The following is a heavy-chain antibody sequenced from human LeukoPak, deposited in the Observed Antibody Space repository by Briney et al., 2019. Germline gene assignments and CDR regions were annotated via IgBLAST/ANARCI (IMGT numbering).Heavy chain of an antibody. Sequence: GGSLRLSCAASGFTFGSYAMTWLRQAPGKGLEWVSSISDSGGRTFYADSVKGRFTISRDNSKDTLNLQMNSLRAEDTAVYFCAGRCIYPDYGRLGAFDIWGQGTMVTVSS. CDR2: ISDSGGRT. D-gene: IGHD4-17*01. CDR3: AGRCIYPDYGRLGAFDI. J-gene: IGHJ3*02. CDR1: GFTFGSYA. V-gene: IGHV3-23*01.